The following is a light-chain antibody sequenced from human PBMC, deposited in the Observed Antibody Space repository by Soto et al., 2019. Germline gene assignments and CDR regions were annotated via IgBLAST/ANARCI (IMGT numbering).Light chain of an antibody. CDR3: SSFAGNNNLV. J-gene: IGLJ2*01. CDR2: EVS. Sequence: QSALTQPPSASGSPGQSVTISCTGTSSDVGGYNYVSWYQQHPGKAPKHMISEVSKRPSGVPDRFSGSKSGNTAFLTVSGLQAEDEADYYCSSFAGNNNLVFGGGTKLTVL. CDR1: SSDVGGYNY. V-gene: IGLV2-8*01.